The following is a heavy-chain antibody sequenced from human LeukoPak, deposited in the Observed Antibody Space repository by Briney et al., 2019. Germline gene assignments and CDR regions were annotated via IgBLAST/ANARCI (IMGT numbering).Heavy chain of an antibody. CDR2: MYISGSS. J-gene: IGHJ6*03. CDR3: ARGVYGGYYYYMDV. V-gene: IGHV4-61*02. D-gene: IGHD2-8*01. Sequence: SQNLSLTCTVSGGSVSSGSYYWSWIRRPAGKGLEWIGRMYISGSSNYNPSLKSRVSISVDTSKNQFSLKLSSATAADTAVYYCARGVYGGYYYYMDVWGKGTTVTVSS. CDR1: GGSVSSGSYY.